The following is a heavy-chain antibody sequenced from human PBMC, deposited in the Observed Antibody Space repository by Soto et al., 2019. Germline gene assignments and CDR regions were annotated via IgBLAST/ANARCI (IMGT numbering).Heavy chain of an antibody. D-gene: IGHD3-22*01. J-gene: IGHJ5*02. CDR1: GYTLTELS. Sequence: ASVKVSCKVSGYTLTELSMHWVRQAPGKGLEWMGGFDPEDGETIYAQKFQGRVTMTEDTSTDTAYMELSSLRSEDTAVYYCATVPLVRYYDSSGPPGFDPWGQGTLVTVS. V-gene: IGHV1-24*01. CDR3: ATVPLVRYYDSSGPPGFDP. CDR2: FDPEDGET.